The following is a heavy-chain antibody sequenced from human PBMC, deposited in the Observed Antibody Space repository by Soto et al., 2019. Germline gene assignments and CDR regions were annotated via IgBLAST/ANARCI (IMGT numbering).Heavy chain of an antibody. V-gene: IGHV4-30-4*01. CDR3: ASSWPGLTSTFDY. CDR1: CGAIISGDYY. Sequence: TLSLTCTVSCGAIISGDYYWSGIRQPPGKGLEWIGYIYYSGSTYYNPSLKSRVTISVDTSKNQFSLKLSSVTAADTAVYYCASSWPGLTSTFDYWGQGTRATVSS. D-gene: IGHD3-10*01. J-gene: IGHJ4*02. CDR2: IYYSGST.